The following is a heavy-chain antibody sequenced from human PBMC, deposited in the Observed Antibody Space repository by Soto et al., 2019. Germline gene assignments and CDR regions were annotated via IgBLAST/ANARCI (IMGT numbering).Heavy chain of an antibody. CDR3: ARGGDRFSYDFWSGWYFDY. Sequence: EVQLVESGGGLVQPGGSLRLSCAASGFTFSSYWMSWVRQAPGKGLEWVANIKQDGSEKYYVDSVKGRFTISRDNAKNSLYLQMNSLRAEDTAVYYCARGGDRFSYDFWSGWYFDYWGQGTLVTVSS. J-gene: IGHJ4*02. D-gene: IGHD3-3*01. CDR1: GFTFSSYW. V-gene: IGHV3-7*01. CDR2: IKQDGSEK.